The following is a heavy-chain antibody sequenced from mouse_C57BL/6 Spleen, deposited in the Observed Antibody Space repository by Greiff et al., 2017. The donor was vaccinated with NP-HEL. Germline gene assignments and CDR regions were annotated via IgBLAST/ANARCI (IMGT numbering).Heavy chain of an antibody. J-gene: IGHJ4*01. CDR1: GYTFTSYW. V-gene: IGHV1-50*01. CDR3: ARSAQATQYAMDD. D-gene: IGHD3-2*02. Sequence: QVQLQQPGAELVKPGASVKLSCKASGYTFTSYWMQWVKQRPGQGLEWIGEIDPSDSYTNSNQKFKGKATLTVDTSSSTAYMQLSSLTSEDSAVYYCARSAQATQYAMDDWGQGTSVTVSS. CDR2: IDPSDSYT.